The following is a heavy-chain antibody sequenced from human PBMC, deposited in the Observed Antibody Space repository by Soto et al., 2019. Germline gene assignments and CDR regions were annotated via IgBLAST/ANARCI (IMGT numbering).Heavy chain of an antibody. CDR2: INPNSGGT. V-gene: IGHV1-2*04. Sequence: QVQLVQSGAEVKKPGASVKVSCKASGYTFTGYYMHWVRQAPGQGLEWMGWINPNSGGTNSAQKFQGWVTMTRDTSISTAYMEQSRLRSYGTAVYYCARECSMGRNYAFDIWGQGRMVT. CDR3: ARECSMGRNYAFDI. CDR1: GYTFTGYY. D-gene: IGHD3-3*02. J-gene: IGHJ3*02.